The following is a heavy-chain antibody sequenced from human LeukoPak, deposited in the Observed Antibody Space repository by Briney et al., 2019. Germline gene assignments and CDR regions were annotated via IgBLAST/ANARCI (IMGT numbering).Heavy chain of an antibody. CDR2: INHSGST. Sequence: SETLSLTCTVSGDSFSYFYWSWIRQPPGKGLEWIGEINHSGSTNYNPSFKSRVTISVDTSKNQFSLKLSSVTAADTAVYYCASFDYGDYNWFDPWGQGTLVTVSS. D-gene: IGHD4-17*01. V-gene: IGHV4-34*01. CDR1: GDSFSYFY. J-gene: IGHJ5*02. CDR3: ASFDYGDYNWFDP.